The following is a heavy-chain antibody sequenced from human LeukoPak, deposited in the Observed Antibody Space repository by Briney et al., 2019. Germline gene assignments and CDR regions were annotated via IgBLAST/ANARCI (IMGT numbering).Heavy chain of an antibody. V-gene: IGHV5-51*01. Sequence: GESLKISCKCSGYSFTSYWIGWVRQMPGKGLEWMGIIYPGDSDTRYGTSYQGQVTSSADKSISTSYRQWSRLKASVTAMYSAARRTDPYYSNYVHFDYWGQGTLVTVSS. D-gene: IGHD4-11*01. CDR2: IYPGDSDT. CDR1: GYSFTSYW. J-gene: IGHJ4*02. CDR3: ARRTDPYYSNYVHFDY.